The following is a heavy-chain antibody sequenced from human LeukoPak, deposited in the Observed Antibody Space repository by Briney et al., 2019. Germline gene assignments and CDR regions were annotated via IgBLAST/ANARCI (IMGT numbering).Heavy chain of an antibody. D-gene: IGHD6-13*01. V-gene: IGHV4-59*08. J-gene: IGHJ5*02. CDR1: GCSISSYY. CDR3: ARGALSSSWFFDP. CDR2: IYYSGTT. Sequence: SETLSLTCTVSGCSISSYYWSWIRQPPGKGLEWIGFIYYSGTTNYNPSLKSRVTISVDTSKNQFSLKLSSVTAADTAVYYCARGALSSSWFFDPWGQGTLVTVSS.